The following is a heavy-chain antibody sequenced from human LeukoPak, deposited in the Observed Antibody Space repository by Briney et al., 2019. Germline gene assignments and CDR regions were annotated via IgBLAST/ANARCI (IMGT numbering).Heavy chain of an antibody. CDR3: ASGVRCSSTSCFNGQYYYYYMDV. CDR1: GGSISSGGYY. D-gene: IGHD2-2*01. V-gene: IGHV4-61*02. Sequence: SETLSLTCTVSGGSISSGGYYWSWIRQPAGKGLEWIGRIYTSGSTNYNPSLKSRVTISVDTSKNQFSLKLSSVTAADTAVYYCASGVRCSSTSCFNGQYYYYYMDVWGKGTTVTVSS. J-gene: IGHJ6*03. CDR2: IYTSGST.